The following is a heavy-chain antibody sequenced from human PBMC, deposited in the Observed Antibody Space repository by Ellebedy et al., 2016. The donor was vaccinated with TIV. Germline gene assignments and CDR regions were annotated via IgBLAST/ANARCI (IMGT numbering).Heavy chain of an antibody. V-gene: IGHV4-39*01. J-gene: IGHJ5*02. CDR2: IYYSGST. Sequence: MPSETLSLTCTVSGGSISSSSYYWGWIRQPPGKGLEWIGNIYYSGSTYYNPSLRSRVTISVDTSKNQFSLKLSSVTAADTAVYYCASGHTGSFGLHSWGQGTLVTVSS. CDR3: ASGHTGSFGLHS. D-gene: IGHD1-26*01. CDR1: GGSISSSSYY.